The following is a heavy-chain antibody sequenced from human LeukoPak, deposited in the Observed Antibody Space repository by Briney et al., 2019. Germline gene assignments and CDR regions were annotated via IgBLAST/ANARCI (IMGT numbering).Heavy chain of an antibody. Sequence: GGSLRLSCAASGFTFSSYWMSWVRQAPGKGLEWVSSISRTSIYMYYADSVKGRFTISRDNAKKSLYLQMNSLRAEDTAVYYCARGRYDSSGYYSIFDYWGQGTLVTVSS. V-gene: IGHV3-21*01. D-gene: IGHD3-22*01. CDR1: GFTFSSYW. J-gene: IGHJ4*02. CDR3: ARGRYDSSGYYSIFDY. CDR2: ISRTSIYM.